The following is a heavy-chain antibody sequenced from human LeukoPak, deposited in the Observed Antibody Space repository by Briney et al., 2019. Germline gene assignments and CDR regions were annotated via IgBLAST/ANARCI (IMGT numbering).Heavy chain of an antibody. Sequence: PSETLSLTCTVSGGSISSSSYYWGWIRQPPGKGLEWIGSIYYSGSTYYNPSLKSRVTISVDTSKNQFSLKLSSVTAADTAVYCCARPFAFGGSTAHDYFDYWGQGTLVTVSS. CDR1: GGSISSSSYY. D-gene: IGHD1-26*01. CDR2: IYYSGST. J-gene: IGHJ4*02. V-gene: IGHV4-39*01. CDR3: ARPFAFGGSTAHDYFDY.